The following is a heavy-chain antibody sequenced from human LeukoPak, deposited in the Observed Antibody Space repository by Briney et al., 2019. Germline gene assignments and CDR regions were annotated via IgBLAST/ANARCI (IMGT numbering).Heavy chain of an antibody. Sequence: GGSLRLSCAASGFTFSSYWMSWVRQAPGKGLEWVANINRDGSEKYYVDSVKGRFTISRDNAKNSLYLQMNSLRAEDTAVYYCASLVGTTRAFDYCGQGTLVTVSS. V-gene: IGHV3-7*01. J-gene: IGHJ4*02. CDR2: INRDGSEK. CDR1: GFTFSSYW. D-gene: IGHD1-26*01. CDR3: ASLVGTTRAFDY.